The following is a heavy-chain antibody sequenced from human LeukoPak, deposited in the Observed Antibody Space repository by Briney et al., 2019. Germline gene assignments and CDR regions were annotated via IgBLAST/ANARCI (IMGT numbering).Heavy chain of an antibody. D-gene: IGHD4-11*01. V-gene: IGHV6-1*01. CDR3: ARGAATIDQ. Sequence: SQTLSLTCAISGDSVSSNSAAWNWFRQSPSRGLECLGRTYYRSQWHTDYGTSVKSRITINAGTSKNLFSLQLRSVSPEDTAVYYCARGAATIDQWGQGTLVTVSS. J-gene: IGHJ5*02. CDR2: TYYRSQWHT. CDR1: GDSVSSNSAA.